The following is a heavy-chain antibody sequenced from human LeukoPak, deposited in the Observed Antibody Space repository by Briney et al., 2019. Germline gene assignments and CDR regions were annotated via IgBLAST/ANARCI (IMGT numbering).Heavy chain of an antibody. CDR2: IKSKTDGGTT. Sequence: GGSLRLSCAASGFTVSNAWMSWVRQAPGKGLEWGGRIKSKTDGGTTDYAAPVKGRFTISRDDSKDTLYLQMNSLKTEDTAVYYCTTESEQQLVYYYYYMDVWGKGTTVTVSS. V-gene: IGHV3-15*01. J-gene: IGHJ6*03. CDR1: GFTVSNAW. D-gene: IGHD6-13*01. CDR3: TTESEQQLVYYYYYMDV.